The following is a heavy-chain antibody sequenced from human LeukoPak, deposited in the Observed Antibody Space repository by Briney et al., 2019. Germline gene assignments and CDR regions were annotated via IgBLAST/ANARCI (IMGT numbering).Heavy chain of an antibody. J-gene: IGHJ5*02. CDR1: GGSISSYY. CDR2: IYYSGCT. CDR3: ARDVSWSDP. Sequence: SETLSLTCTVSGGSISSYYGSWIRQPPGKGLEWIGYIYYSGCTNYNPSLKSRVTISVDTSKNQFSLKLSSVTAADTAVYYCARDVSWSDPWGQGTLVTVSS. V-gene: IGHV4-59*01. D-gene: IGHD2-8*01.